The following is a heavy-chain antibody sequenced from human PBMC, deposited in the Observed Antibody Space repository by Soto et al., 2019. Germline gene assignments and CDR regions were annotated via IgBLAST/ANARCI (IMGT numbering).Heavy chain of an antibody. V-gene: IGHV1-2*04. D-gene: IGHD2-15*01. CDR1: GYTFTGYY. CDR3: ARTHSVVAATQGNVHAFDI. CDR2: INPNSGGT. Sequence: ASVKVSCKASGYTFTGYYMHWVRQAPGQGLEWMGWINPNSGGTNYAQKFQGWVTMTRDTSISTAYMELSRLRSDDTAVYYCARTHSVVAATQGNVHAFDIWGQGTMVTVSS. J-gene: IGHJ3*02.